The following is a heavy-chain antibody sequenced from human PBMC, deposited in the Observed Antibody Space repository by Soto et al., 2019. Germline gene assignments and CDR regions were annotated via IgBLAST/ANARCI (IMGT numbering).Heavy chain of an antibody. CDR3: AKEPGVPGRGLDY. CDR2: IAVSGST. Sequence: GSLTLSCAVSGFRLRGDVIHCVLQAPGKGLEWVTTIAVSGSTYYADSVKGRFTVSRDNSNNALYLQMSTLRAEDTAVYYCAKEPGVPGRGLDYWGQGTLVTVSS. V-gene: IGHV3-23*01. CDR1: GFRLRGDV. D-gene: IGHD3-10*01. J-gene: IGHJ4*02.